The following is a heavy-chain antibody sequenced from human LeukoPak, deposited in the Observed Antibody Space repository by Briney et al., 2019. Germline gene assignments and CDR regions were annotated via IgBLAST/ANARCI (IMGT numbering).Heavy chain of an antibody. Sequence: PGRSLRLSCAASGFTFSSYAMHWVRQAPRKGLEWVAVISYDGSNKYYADSVKGRFTISRDNSKNTLYLQMNSLRAEDTAVYYCARDKVTMIVVVHFDYWGQGTLVTVSS. CDR1: GFTFSSYA. V-gene: IGHV3-30-3*01. CDR3: ARDKVTMIVVVHFDY. D-gene: IGHD3-22*01. J-gene: IGHJ4*02. CDR2: ISYDGSNK.